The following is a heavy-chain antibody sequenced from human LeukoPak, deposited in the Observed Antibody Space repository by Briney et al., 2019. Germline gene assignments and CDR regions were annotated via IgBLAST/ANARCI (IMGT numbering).Heavy chain of an antibody. CDR2: IYDRGST. V-gene: IGHV4-59*11. D-gene: IGHD1-26*01. CDR1: GASISSHY. J-gene: IGHJ5*02. CDR3: AKIEVGRFDP. Sequence: SETLSLTCTVTGASISSHYCCWIRQTPGTGLEWIGDIYDRGSTTCNPSLKRRVSISVDTSRNQFSLNLRSVTAADTAVYYCAKIEVGRFDPWGQGTLVTVSS.